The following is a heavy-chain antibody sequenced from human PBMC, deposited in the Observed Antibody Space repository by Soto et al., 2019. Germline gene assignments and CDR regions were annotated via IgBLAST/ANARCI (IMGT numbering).Heavy chain of an antibody. V-gene: IGHV2-5*02. J-gene: IGHJ5*02. CDR2: FYWDNDK. CDR3: AHNVTYSTSYNVGGFDP. D-gene: IGHD6-13*01. CDR1: GLSLSTPGVG. Sequence: QITLKESGPALMEPTQTLTLTCSFSGLSLSTPGVGVGWLRQAPGKALECLAIFYWDNDKRANPTLKSRITITEDTTKNQVIVTRTYMESVDTVIYYCAHNVTYSTSYNVGGFDPWGQGTLVTVS.